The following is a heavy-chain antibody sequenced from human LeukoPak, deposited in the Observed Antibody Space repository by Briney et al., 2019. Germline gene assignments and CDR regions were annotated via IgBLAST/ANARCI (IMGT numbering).Heavy chain of an antibody. D-gene: IGHD6-19*01. Sequence: PSETLSLTCTVSGVPIRNGNFYWSWIRQPPGKGLEWIGFITYNGNTDHNPSLKSRVTISVDASKNQFSLKLTSVTAADTAVYYCVRHTPSGWYQVVYWGQGTLVTVSS. J-gene: IGHJ4*02. CDR2: ITYNGNT. V-gene: IGHV4-61*01. CDR1: GVPIRNGNFY. CDR3: VRHTPSGWYQVVY.